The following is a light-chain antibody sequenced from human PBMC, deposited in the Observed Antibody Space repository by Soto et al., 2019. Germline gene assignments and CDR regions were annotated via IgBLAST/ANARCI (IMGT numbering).Light chain of an antibody. Sequence: QSALTQPASVSGSPGQSITISCTGTSNDVGTYNLVSWYQQRPGKGPTLVIFENDQRPSGVSFRFSGSKSGNTASLTISGLQAEDEADYYCCSYASSSTYVFGTGTKVTVL. V-gene: IGLV2-23*01. J-gene: IGLJ1*01. CDR2: END. CDR3: CSYASSSTYV. CDR1: SNDVGTYNL.